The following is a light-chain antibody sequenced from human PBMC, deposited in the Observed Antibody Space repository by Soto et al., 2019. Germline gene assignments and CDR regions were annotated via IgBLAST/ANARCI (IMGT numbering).Light chain of an antibody. Sequence: SGLSEPAAGSGSPRHPIPISSNGTICDVSHNNYISWYQQHPGKAPKLKIYEVSNRTLGVSNRLTGSKTGNKASLTISGLQAEREDDYYCTSYKSSSTLHVFGPGTKVTVL. CDR1: ICDVSHNNY. CDR2: EVS. V-gene: IGLV2-14*01. J-gene: IGLJ1*01. CDR3: TSYKSSSTLHV.